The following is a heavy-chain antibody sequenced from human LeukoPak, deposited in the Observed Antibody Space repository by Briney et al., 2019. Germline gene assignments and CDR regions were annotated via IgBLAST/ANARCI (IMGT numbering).Heavy chain of an antibody. CDR3: ARRPDYGGTPTFDH. D-gene: IGHD4-23*01. Sequence: PGGSLRFSCAASGLTVSSNYMSWVRQAPGKGLEWVSVIYSDGSTYHADSVKGRFTISRDNSKNTVYLQMNSLRAEDTAVYFCARRPDYGGTPTFDHWGQGTLVTVSS. CDR1: GLTVSSNY. CDR2: IYSDGST. V-gene: IGHV3-66*01. J-gene: IGHJ4*02.